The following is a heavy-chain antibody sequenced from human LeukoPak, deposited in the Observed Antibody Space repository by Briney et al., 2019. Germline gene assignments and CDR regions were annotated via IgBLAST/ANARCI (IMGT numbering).Heavy chain of an antibody. CDR1: GYPFSRHW. CDR3: AAESSSSWEGH. CDR2: IKEDGSEN. V-gene: IGHV3-7*01. Sequence: GGSMRLYCAASGYPFSRHWMSWVRQAPGKGMQWVANIKEDGSENYYVDSVNGRFTIYRDNNKNSMYLQLNSLRADDTAVYYCAAESSSSWEGHWGQGTLVTVSS. D-gene: IGHD6-6*01. J-gene: IGHJ4*02.